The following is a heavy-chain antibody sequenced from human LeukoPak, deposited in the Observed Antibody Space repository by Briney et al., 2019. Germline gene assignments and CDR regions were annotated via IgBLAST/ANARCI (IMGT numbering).Heavy chain of an antibody. D-gene: IGHD3-10*01. CDR3: ARREDMVRGVINPIGAFDI. J-gene: IGHJ3*02. CDR2: MNPNSGNT. V-gene: IGHV1-8*01. Sequence: GASVKVSCKASGYTFTSYDINWVRQATGQGLEWMGWMNPNSGNTGYAQKFQGRVTMTRNTSISTAYMELSSLRSEDTAVYYCARREDMVRGVINPIGAFDIWGQGTMVTVSS. CDR1: GYTFTSYD.